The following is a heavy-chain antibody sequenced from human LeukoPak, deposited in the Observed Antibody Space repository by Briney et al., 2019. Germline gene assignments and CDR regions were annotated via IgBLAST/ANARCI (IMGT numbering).Heavy chain of an antibody. CDR2: INPNSGGT. D-gene: IGHD4-17*01. CDR3: ARGESTKTTVTTGSDYYYYGMDV. V-gene: IGHV1-2*04. Sequence: GASVKVSCKASGYTFTGYYIHWVRQAPGQGVEWMGWINPNSGGTNYAQKFQGWVTMTRDTSISTAYMELSRLRSDDTAVYYCARGESTKTTVTTGSDYYYYGMDVWGQGTTVTVSS. CDR1: GYTFTGYY. J-gene: IGHJ6*02.